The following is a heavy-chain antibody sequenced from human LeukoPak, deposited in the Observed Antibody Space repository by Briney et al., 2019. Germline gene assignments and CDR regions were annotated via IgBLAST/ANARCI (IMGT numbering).Heavy chain of an antibody. CDR2: IYPGDSDT. D-gene: IGHD2-2*02. CDR3: ARRHCSSTSCYTGLYYFDY. Sequence: GESLKISCKGSGYSFTSYWIGWVRQMPGKGLEWMGIIYPGDSDTRYSPSFQGQVTISADKSISTAYLQWSSLKASDTAMYYCARRHCSSTSCYTGLYYFDYWGQGTLVTVSS. CDR1: GYSFTSYW. V-gene: IGHV5-51*01. J-gene: IGHJ4*02.